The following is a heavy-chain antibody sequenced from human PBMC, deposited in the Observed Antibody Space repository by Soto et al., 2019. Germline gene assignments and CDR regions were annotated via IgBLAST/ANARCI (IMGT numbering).Heavy chain of an antibody. CDR2: IKQDGSEK. V-gene: IGHV3-7*01. J-gene: IGHJ4*02. CDR1: GFTFSSYW. Sequence: GGSLRLSCAASGFTFSSYWMSWVRQAPGKGLEWVANIKQDGSEKYYVDSVKGRFTISRDNAKNSLYLQMNSLRAEDTAVYYCAREGFQRSDLYFDYWGQGTLVTVSS. CDR3: AREGFQRSDLYFDY.